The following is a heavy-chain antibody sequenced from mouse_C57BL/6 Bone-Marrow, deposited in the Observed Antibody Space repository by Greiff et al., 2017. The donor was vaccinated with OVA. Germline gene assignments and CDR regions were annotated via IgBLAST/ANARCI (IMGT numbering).Heavy chain of an antibody. V-gene: IGHV1-55*01. CDR1: GYTFTSYW. CDR3: ARVYGSSYSWFAY. CDR2: IYPGSGST. J-gene: IGHJ3*01. D-gene: IGHD1-1*01. Sequence: VQLQQPGAELVKPGASVKMSCKASGYTFTSYWITWVKQRPGQGLEWIGDIYPGSGSTNYNEKFKSKATLTVDTSSSTAYMQLSSLTSEDSAVYYCARVYGSSYSWFAYWGQGTLVTVSA.